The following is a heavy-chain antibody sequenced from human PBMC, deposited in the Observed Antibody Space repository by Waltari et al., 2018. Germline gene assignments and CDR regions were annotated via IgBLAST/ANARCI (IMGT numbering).Heavy chain of an antibody. CDR1: GGSISSSSYY. D-gene: IGHD3-3*01. CDR3: ARGVDFWSGYYVDY. J-gene: IGHJ4*02. Sequence: QLQLQESGPGLVKPSETLSLTCTVSGGSISSSSYYWGWIRQPPGKGLEWIGSIYYSGSTYYNPSLKSRVTISVDTSKNQFSLKLSSVTAADTAVYYCARGVDFWSGYYVDYWGQGTLVTVSS. CDR2: IYYSGST. V-gene: IGHV4-39*07.